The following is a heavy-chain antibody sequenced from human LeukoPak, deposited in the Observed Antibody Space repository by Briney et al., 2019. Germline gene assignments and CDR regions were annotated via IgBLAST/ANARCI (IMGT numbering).Heavy chain of an antibody. Sequence: GGSLRLSCAASGFTFSSYWMSWVRQAPGKGLEWVANIKQDGSEKYYVDSVKGRFTISRDNAKNTLYLQMNSLRAEDTAVYYCARVEYYYGSGSYYNVDYWGQGTLVTVSS. CDR3: ARVEYYYGSGSYYNVDY. CDR1: GFTFSSYW. CDR2: IKQDGSEK. V-gene: IGHV3-7*01. J-gene: IGHJ4*02. D-gene: IGHD3-10*01.